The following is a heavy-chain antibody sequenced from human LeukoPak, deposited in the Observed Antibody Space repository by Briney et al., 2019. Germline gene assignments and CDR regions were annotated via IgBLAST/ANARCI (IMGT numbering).Heavy chain of an antibody. V-gene: IGHV3-30*18. Sequence: PGGSLRLSCAASGFTFSSYGMHWVRQAPGKGLEWVAVISYDGSNKYYADSVKGRFTISRDNSKNTLYLQMNSLRAEDTAVYHCAKDLFPPAHTYYFDYWGQGTLVTVSS. J-gene: IGHJ4*02. CDR1: GFTFSSYG. CDR2: ISYDGSNK. CDR3: AKDLFPPAHTYYFDY. D-gene: IGHD2-21*01.